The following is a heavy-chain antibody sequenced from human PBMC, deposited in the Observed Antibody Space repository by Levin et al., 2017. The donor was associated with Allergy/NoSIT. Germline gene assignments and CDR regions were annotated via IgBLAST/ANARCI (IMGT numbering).Heavy chain of an antibody. D-gene: IGHD3-22*01. CDR1: GFTFSSYS. V-gene: IGHV3-48*04. Sequence: GESLKISCAASGFTFSSYSMNWVRQAPGKGLEWVSYIGSSTSITYYADSVKGRFTVSRDNAKNSLYLQMNSLRAEDTAVYYCARDGVPVNGYYDNWFDPWGQGTLVTVSS. CDR3: ARDGVPVNGYYDNWFDP. J-gene: IGHJ5*02. CDR2: IGSSTSIT.